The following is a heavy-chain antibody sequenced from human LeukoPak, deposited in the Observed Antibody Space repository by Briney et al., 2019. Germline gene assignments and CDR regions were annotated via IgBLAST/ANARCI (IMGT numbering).Heavy chain of an antibody. D-gene: IGHD1-26*01. Sequence: SETLSLTCTVSGGSISSSSYYWGWIRQAPGKGLEWIGSIHYSGSTYYHPSLKSRVTISVDTSKNQFSLNLSSVTAADTAVYYCARRAPGAFDYWGQGTLVTVSS. CDR1: GGSISSSSYY. CDR2: IHYSGST. J-gene: IGHJ4*02. V-gene: IGHV4-39*01. CDR3: ARRAPGAFDY.